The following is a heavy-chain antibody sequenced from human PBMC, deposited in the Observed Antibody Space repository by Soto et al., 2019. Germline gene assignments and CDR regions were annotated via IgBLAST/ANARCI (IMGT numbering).Heavy chain of an antibody. J-gene: IGHJ4*02. CDR2: ISANDVGT. CDR1: GFTLRNYA. D-gene: IGHD1-20*01. CDR3: AKAKNDYNWDNRPPFDY. Sequence: GGSLRLSCEASGFTLRNYAMTWIRQAPGKGLEWVSLISANDVGTYYAESVKTRFTISTDQSRNTVYLQMDSLRADDTAIYYCAKAKNDYNWDNRPPFDYWGQGTLVTVSS. V-gene: IGHV3-23*01.